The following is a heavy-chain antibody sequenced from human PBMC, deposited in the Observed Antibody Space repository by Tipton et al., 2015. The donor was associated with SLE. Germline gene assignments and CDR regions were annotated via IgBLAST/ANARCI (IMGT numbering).Heavy chain of an antibody. CDR3: SRGTMSAPGIDY. V-gene: IGHV3-7*01. CDR1: GFRFSRYW. CDR2: INEDGSEK. J-gene: IGHJ4*02. D-gene: IGHD6-13*01. Sequence: SLRLSCAVSGFRFSRYWMNWVRQAPGKGLEWVARINEDGSEKDYVGSMEGRISISRDNAKNLVYLQMNSLQVEDTAVYFCSRGTMSAPGIDYLGQGTLVTVSS.